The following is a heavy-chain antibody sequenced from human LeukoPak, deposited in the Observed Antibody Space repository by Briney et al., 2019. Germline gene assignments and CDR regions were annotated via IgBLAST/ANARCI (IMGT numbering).Heavy chain of an antibody. CDR3: ARVGLTGRYYYYYGMDV. CDR1: GFTFSSYA. D-gene: IGHD1-20*01. CDR2: ISYDGSNK. V-gene: IGHV3-30-3*01. J-gene: IGHJ6*02. Sequence: PGRSLRLSCAASGFTFSSYAMHWVRQAPGKGLEWVAVISYDGSNKYYADSVKGRFTISRDNSKNTLYLQMNSLGAEDTAVYYCARVGLTGRYYYYYGMDVWGQGTTVTVSS.